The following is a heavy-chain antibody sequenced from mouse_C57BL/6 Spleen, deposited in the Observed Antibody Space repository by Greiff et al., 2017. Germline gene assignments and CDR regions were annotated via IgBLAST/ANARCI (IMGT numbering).Heavy chain of an antibody. CDR1: GYTFTDYE. Sequence: QLLQSGAELVRPGASVTLSCKASGYTFTDYEMHWVKQTPVHGLEWIGAIDPETGGTAYNQKFKGKAILTADKSSSTAYMELRSLTSEDSAVYYCTRRSHWYFDVWGTGTTVTVSS. V-gene: IGHV1-15*01. J-gene: IGHJ1*03. CDR3: TRRSHWYFDV. CDR2: IDPETGGT.